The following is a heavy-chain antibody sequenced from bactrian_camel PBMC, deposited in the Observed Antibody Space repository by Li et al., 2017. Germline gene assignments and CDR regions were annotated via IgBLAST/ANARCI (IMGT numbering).Heavy chain of an antibody. CDR2: INSGGTYT. V-gene: IGHV3S31*01. D-gene: IGHD1*01. J-gene: IGHJ4*01. CDR1: GFTFSNYA. Sequence: VQLVESGGGLVQPGGSLRLSCAASGFTFSNYAMSWVRQAPGKGLEWVSAINSGGTYTYYADIVKGRFTISRDNAKDTLYLQMNSLKIEDTGVYYCATDRTGFERGTGPRSPSP.